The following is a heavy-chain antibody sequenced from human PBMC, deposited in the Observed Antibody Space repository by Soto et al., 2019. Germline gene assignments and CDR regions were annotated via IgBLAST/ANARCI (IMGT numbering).Heavy chain of an antibody. Sequence: PGGSLRLSCAASGFTFSSYAMSWVRQAPGKGLEWVSAISGSGGSTYYADSVKGRFTISRDNSKNTLYLQMNSLRAEDTAVYYCANLLAAAVHYYYYGMDVWGQGTTVTVSS. CDR3: ANLLAAAVHYYYYGMDV. J-gene: IGHJ6*02. D-gene: IGHD6-13*01. V-gene: IGHV3-23*01. CDR1: GFTFSSYA. CDR2: ISGSGGST.